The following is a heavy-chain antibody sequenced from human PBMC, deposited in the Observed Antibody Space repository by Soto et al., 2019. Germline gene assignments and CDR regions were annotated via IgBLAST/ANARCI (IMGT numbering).Heavy chain of an antibody. Sequence: SETLSLTCTGSDGSISSGAYYWSWIRQHPGKGLEWIGYIYYNGSPYYNPSLGGRVTISVDPSNSQFSLELRSVTAADTAVYYCARKNTYSSGSYYFDFWGPGTLVTVSS. D-gene: IGHD6-19*01. CDR3: ARKNTYSSGSYYFDF. V-gene: IGHV4-31*03. J-gene: IGHJ4*02. CDR1: DGSISSGAYY. CDR2: IYYNGSP.